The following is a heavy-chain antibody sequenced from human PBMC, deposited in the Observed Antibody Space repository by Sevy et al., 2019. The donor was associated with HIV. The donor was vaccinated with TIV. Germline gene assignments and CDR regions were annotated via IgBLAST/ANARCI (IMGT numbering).Heavy chain of an antibody. CDR3: GRSTFQLGFDS. CDR1: GFTFSSYW. J-gene: IGHJ4*02. V-gene: IGHV3-74*01. CDR2: ISTDGGRT. Sequence: GGSLRLSCAASGFTFSSYWMQWVRQAPGKGLVWVSRISTDGGRTSYADSVKGRFTISRDNAKNTLYLHMNSLRAEDTAVYFCGRSTFQLGFDSWGQGTLVTVSS. D-gene: IGHD3-16*01.